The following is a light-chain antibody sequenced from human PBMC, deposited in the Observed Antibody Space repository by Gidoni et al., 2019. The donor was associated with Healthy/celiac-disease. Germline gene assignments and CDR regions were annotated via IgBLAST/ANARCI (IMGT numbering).Light chain of an antibody. J-gene: IGKJ2*01. CDR1: QSISNY. CDR2: AAS. V-gene: IGKV1-39*01. Sequence: DIQMTQSPSSLSASVGDRVTITCRASQSISNYLNWYQQKPGKAPKLLIYAASSLQSGVPSRFSGSGSGTDFTITISSLQPEDFATYYCQQRYSTPYTFGQGTKLEIK. CDR3: QQRYSTPYT.